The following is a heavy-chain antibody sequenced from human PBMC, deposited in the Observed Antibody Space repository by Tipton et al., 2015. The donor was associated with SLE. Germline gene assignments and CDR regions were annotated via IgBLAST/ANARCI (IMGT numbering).Heavy chain of an antibody. D-gene: IGHD6-19*01. J-gene: IGHJ4*01. CDR1: GGSISRGTYY. Sequence: TLSLTCIVSGGSISRGTYYWSWIRQHPGKGPEWIGYIYNSGGTYYNPSLKSRVTISIDTSKNQFSLKVNSVTAADTALYYCARAVAGNSEYFDYLGHGTLVTVSS. CDR3: ARAVAGNSEYFDY. CDR2: IYNSGGT. V-gene: IGHV4-31*03.